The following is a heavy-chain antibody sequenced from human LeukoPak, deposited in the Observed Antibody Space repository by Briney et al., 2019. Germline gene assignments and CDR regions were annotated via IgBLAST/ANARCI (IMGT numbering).Heavy chain of an antibody. V-gene: IGHV3-7*01. J-gene: IGHJ3*01. CDR1: RFTFSSHC. CDR2: IKQNGSE. D-gene: IGHD3-9*01. CDR3: AKEVAGHDTAWFHAFDV. Sequence: GGSLRLSCAASRFTFSSHCMNWARQAPGKGLEWVANIKQNGSENVDSVKSRFTISRDNAKNSLYLQMYCLRVEDTAVYYCAKEVAGHDTAWFHAFDVWGQGAMVTVSS.